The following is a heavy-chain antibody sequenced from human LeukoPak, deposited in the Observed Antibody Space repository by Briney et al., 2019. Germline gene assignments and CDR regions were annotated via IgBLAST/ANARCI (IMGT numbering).Heavy chain of an antibody. CDR2: LWYDGRTQ. Sequence: GRSLRLSCAASGFTFSSYGMHWVRQAPGKGLEWVAILWYDGRTQHYADSVKGRFTISRDNAKNTLYLQMNSLRAEDTAVYYCASPDGYTFSWYAMDVWGKGTTVAVSS. J-gene: IGHJ6*04. D-gene: IGHD2-2*02. CDR1: GFTFSSYG. CDR3: ASPDGYTFSWYAMDV. V-gene: IGHV3-33*01.